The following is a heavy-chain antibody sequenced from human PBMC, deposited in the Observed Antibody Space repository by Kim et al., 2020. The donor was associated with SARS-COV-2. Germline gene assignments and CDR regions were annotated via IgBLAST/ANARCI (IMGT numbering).Heavy chain of an antibody. CDR3: AKDLGLNYYGSGSYARIMQTYGMDV. V-gene: IGHV3-30*18. J-gene: IGHJ6*02. D-gene: IGHD3-10*01. CDR1: GFTFSSYG. CDR2: ISYDGSNK. Sequence: GGSLRLSCAASGFTFSSYGMHWVRQAPGKGLEWVAVISYDGSNKYYADSVKGRFTISRDNSKNTLYLQMNSLRAEDTAVYYCAKDLGLNYYGSGSYARIMQTYGMDVWGQGTTVTVS.